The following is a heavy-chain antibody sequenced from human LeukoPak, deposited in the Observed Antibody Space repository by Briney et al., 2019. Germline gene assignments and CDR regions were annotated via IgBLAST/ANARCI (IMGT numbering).Heavy chain of an antibody. Sequence: GGSLRLSCAASGFTFSSYAMHWVRQAPGKGLEWVAVISYDGSNKYYADSVKGRFTISRDNSKNTLYLQMNSLRAEDTAVYYCARGGRMGVLWFGESTYYFDYWGQGTLVTVSS. CDR1: GFTFSSYA. J-gene: IGHJ4*02. CDR3: ARGGRMGVLWFGESTYYFDY. V-gene: IGHV3-30-3*01. CDR2: ISYDGSNK. D-gene: IGHD3-10*01.